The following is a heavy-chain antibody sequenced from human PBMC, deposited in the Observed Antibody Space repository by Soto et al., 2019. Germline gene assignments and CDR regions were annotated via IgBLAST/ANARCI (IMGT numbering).Heavy chain of an antibody. CDR2: ISYDGSNK. CDR1: GFTFSRHT. J-gene: IGHJ4*02. V-gene: IGHV3-30*04. D-gene: IGHD3-16*02. Sequence: GGSLRLSCASSGFTFSRHTMHLVRQAPGKGLEWVASISYDGSNKYYADSVKGRFTISRDNSKNTLSVQMDSLRAEDTAVYYCARDRLRLGELSLLGYFDYWGQGTLVTVSS. CDR3: ARDRLRLGELSLLGYFDY.